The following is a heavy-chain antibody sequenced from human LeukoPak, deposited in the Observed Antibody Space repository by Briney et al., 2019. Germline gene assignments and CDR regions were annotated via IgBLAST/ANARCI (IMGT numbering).Heavy chain of an antibody. CDR2: INPKSGGT. CDR1: GYTFTNYY. CDR3: ARDTPNSRVWFEELYV. J-gene: IGHJ4*02. V-gene: IGHV1-2*02. Sequence: GASVKVSCKTSGYTFTNYYIHWVRQAPEQGLEWMGWINPKSGGTNYAQKFQGRVTMTRATSINTVYMELSRLKADDTAVYYCARDTPNSRVWFEELYVWGQGTLVTVSS. D-gene: IGHD3-10*01.